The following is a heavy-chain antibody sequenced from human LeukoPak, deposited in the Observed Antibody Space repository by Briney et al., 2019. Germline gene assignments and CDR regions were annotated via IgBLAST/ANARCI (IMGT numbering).Heavy chain of an antibody. V-gene: IGHV1-18*01. CDR2: ISAYNGNT. Sequence: ASVKVSCKASGYTFTSYGISWVRQAPGQGLEWMGWISAYNGNTNYAQKLQGRVTMTTDTSTSTAYMELRSLRSDDTAVYYCARVITMLRGVMPNWFDPWGQGTLVTVSS. D-gene: IGHD3-10*01. J-gene: IGHJ5*02. CDR3: ARVITMLRGVMPNWFDP. CDR1: GYTFTSYG.